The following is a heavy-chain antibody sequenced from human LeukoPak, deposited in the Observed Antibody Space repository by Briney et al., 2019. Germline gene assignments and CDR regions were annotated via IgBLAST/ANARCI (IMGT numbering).Heavy chain of an antibody. Sequence: SETLSLTCTVSGGSISSYYWSWIRQPPGKGLEWIGYIYYSGSTNYNPSLKSRVTISVDTSKNQFSLKLSSVTAADTAVYYCARPGLTAAAGEYYYYYMDVWGKGTTVTISS. D-gene: IGHD6-13*01. CDR2: IYYSGST. J-gene: IGHJ6*03. CDR1: GGSISSYY. CDR3: ARPGLTAAAGEYYYYYMDV. V-gene: IGHV4-59*01.